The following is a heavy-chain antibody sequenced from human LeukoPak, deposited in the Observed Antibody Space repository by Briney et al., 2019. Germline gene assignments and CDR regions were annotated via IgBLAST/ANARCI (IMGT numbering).Heavy chain of an antibody. CDR1: GFTFSSYS. V-gene: IGHV3-21*01. Sequence: GGSLRLSCAASGFTFSSYSMNWVRQAPGKGLEWVSSISSSSSYIYYADSVKGRFSISRDNAKNSLYLQMNSLRAEDTAVYYCARDRITMVRGVKDAFDIWGQGTMVTVSS. D-gene: IGHD3-10*01. CDR3: ARDRITMVRGVKDAFDI. CDR2: ISSSSSYI. J-gene: IGHJ3*02.